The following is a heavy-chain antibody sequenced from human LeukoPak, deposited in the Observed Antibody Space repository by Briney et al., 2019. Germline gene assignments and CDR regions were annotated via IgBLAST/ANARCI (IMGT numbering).Heavy chain of an antibody. CDR2: INSSGSTI. D-gene: IGHD5-18*01. CDR1: GFTFSSYE. Sequence: GGSLRLSCAASGFTFSSYEMNWVRQAPGPGLEGFSYINSSGSTIYYADSVKGRFTISRDNAKNSLYLQMNSLRAEDTAVYYCAREHPEYSYGPNWFDPWGQGTLVTVSS. CDR3: AREHPEYSYGPNWFDP. J-gene: IGHJ5*02. V-gene: IGHV3-48*03.